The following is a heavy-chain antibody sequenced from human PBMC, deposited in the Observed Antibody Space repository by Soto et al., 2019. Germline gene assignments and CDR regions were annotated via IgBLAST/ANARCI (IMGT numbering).Heavy chain of an antibody. CDR1: GFTFDDYA. CDR2: ISWNSDSI. V-gene: IGHV3-9*01. J-gene: IGHJ4*02. D-gene: IGHD1-26*01. Sequence: EVQLVESGGGLVQPGRSLRLSCAASGFTFDDYAMHWVRQAPGKGLECVSGISWNSDSIGSADSVKGQFTISRDNAKNSLDLSMNSLVGEDTALYYCAKDMKGQLIGGGFVYWGQGMLVTVSS. CDR3: AKDMKGQLIGGGFVY.